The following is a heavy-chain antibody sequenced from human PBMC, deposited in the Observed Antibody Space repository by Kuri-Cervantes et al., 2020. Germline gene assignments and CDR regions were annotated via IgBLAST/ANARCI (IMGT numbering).Heavy chain of an antibody. CDR1: GFTFSSYA. V-gene: IGHV3-33*08. J-gene: IGHJ3*02. Sequence: SLKISCAASGFTFSSYAMHWVRQAPGKGLEWVAVIWHDGGNENYADSVKGRFTISRDISKTTLYLQMNSLRAEDTAVYYCARWVDLGTVATGDPYVDNFDMWGQGTMVTVSS. D-gene: IGHD5-12*01. CDR2: IWHDGGNE. CDR3: ARWVDLGTVATGDPYVDNFDM.